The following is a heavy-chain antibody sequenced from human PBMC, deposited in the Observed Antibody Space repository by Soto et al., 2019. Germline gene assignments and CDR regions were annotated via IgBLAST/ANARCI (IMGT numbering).Heavy chain of an antibody. CDR3: ARSSGTYSDFDY. Sequence: ASVKVSCKASGYSFTAYCVHWVRQGPGQGFEGMGWMNPNSGGTNYAQRFQGRVAMTTHTSTNTAYMELNSLKSDDTALYFCARSSGTYSDFDYWGQGTQVTVSS. CDR2: MNPNSGGT. D-gene: IGHD1-26*01. CDR1: GYSFTAYC. J-gene: IGHJ4*01. V-gene: IGHV1-2*02.